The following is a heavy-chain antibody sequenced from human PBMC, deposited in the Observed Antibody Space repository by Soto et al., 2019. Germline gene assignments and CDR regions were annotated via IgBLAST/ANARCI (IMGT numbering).Heavy chain of an antibody. D-gene: IGHD4-17*01. Sequence: EVHLVESGGGLVQPGGSLRLACAASGFTFSGHRMTWVRQAPGKGLEWVANIDRDGSGKYYVGSARGRFTISRDNAENSLYLQMSSLRAEDTAVYYCARITVAQKEYLDYWGQGARVIVSS. CDR2: IDRDGSGK. CDR3: ARITVAQKEYLDY. J-gene: IGHJ4*02. V-gene: IGHV3-7*01. CDR1: GFTFSGHR.